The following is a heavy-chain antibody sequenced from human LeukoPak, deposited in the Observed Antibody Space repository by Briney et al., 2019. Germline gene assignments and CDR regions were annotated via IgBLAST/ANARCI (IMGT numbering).Heavy chain of an antibody. CDR3: ARDLSYSNYDPIFDI. V-gene: IGHV3-7*01. J-gene: IGHJ3*02. CDR1: GFTFSTYW. CDR2: IKQDGSDK. D-gene: IGHD4-11*01. Sequence: GGSLRLSCAASGFTFSTYWMSWVRQAPGKGLEWVALIKQDGSDKYYVDSVKGRFTTSRDNAKNSLYLQMNSLRAEDTAVYYCARDLSYSNYDPIFDIWGQGTMVTVSS.